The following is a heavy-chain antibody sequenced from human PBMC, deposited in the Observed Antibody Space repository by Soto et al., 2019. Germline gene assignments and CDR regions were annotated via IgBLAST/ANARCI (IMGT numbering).Heavy chain of an antibody. CDR2: INGSGDST. CDR3: AKGICIYGYNSFDD. V-gene: IGHV3-23*01. D-gene: IGHD5-18*01. CDR1: GFTFSSNA. J-gene: IGHJ4*02. Sequence: EVQLLESGGGLVQPGGSLRLSCAASGFTFSSNAMSWVRQAQGKGLEWVSAINGSGDSTYDADSVKGRFTISRDNSKSALYLQMNSLRAEDTAVYYCAKGICIYGYNSFDDWSQGTLVTVSS.